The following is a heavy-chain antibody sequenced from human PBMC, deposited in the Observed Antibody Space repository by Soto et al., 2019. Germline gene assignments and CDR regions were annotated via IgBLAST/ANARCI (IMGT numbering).Heavy chain of an antibody. CDR1: GLTVSTTD. D-gene: IGHD2-2*01. V-gene: IGHV3-53*01. CDR2: FYSGGTT. CDR3: ERGGRMPTL. Sequence: VGSLRLSCAASGLTVSTTDMTWVRQAPGKGLECVSVFYSGGTTYYADSVKGRFTISRDNSKNTLYLQMNSLRVEDTAVYYCERGGRMPTLWGQRALVTVSS. J-gene: IGHJ4*02.